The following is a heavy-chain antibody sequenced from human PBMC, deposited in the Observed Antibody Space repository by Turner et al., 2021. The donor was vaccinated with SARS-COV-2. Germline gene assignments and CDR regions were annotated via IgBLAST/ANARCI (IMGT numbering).Heavy chain of an antibody. CDR1: GFTFTGYY. Sequence: QVQLVQSGAEVKKPGASVKVSCTASGFTFTGYYMHWVRQAPGQGIGWMGWINPNNGGTNCAQKFQGRVTMNRDTSISTAYMELSRLRSDDTAVYYCARAVGYTDMEYWGQGTLVTVSS. CDR2: INPNNGGT. D-gene: IGHD5-18*01. V-gene: IGHV1-2*02. CDR3: ARAVGYTDMEY. J-gene: IGHJ4*02.